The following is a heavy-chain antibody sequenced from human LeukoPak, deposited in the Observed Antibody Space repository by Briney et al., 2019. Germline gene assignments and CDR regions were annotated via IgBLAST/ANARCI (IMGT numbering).Heavy chain of an antibody. CDR1: GFTFSSYA. V-gene: IGHV3-23*01. CDR3: AKFPKDYYDSSGYLSDP. Sequence: PGGSLRLSCAASGFTFSSYAMSWVRQAPGKGLEWVSAISGSGGSTYYADSVKGRFTISRDNSKNTLYLQMNSLRAEDTAVYYCAKFPKDYYDSSGYLSDPWGQGTLVTVSS. CDR2: ISGSGGST. J-gene: IGHJ5*02. D-gene: IGHD3-22*01.